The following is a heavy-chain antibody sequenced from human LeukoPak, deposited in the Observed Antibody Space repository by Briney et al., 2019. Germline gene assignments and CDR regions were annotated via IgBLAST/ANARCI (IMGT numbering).Heavy chain of an antibody. D-gene: IGHD1-1*01. CDR1: GYTFTGYY. CDR2: INPSGGST. Sequence: ASVKVSCKASGYTFTGYYMHWVRQAPGQGLEWMGIINPSGGSTSYAQKFQGRVTMTRDTSTSTVYMELSSLRSEDTAVYYCARAPSVGANAHNWFDPWGQGTLVTVSS. V-gene: IGHV1-46*01. CDR3: ARAPSVGANAHNWFDP. J-gene: IGHJ5*02.